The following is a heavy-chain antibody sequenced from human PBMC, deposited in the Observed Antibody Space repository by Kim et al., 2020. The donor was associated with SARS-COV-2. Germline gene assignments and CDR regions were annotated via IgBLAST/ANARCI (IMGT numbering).Heavy chain of an antibody. D-gene: IGHD3-9*01. Sequence: GGSLRLSCAASGFTFSSYGMHWVRQAPGKGLEWVAVISYDGSNKYYADSVKGRFTISRDNSKKTLYLQMNSLRAEDTAVYYCAKDYEDPSLLRYFDWSKRYYYCMDVWGQGTTVTVSS. CDR3: AKDYEDPSLLRYFDWSKRYYYCMDV. V-gene: IGHV3-30*18. J-gene: IGHJ6*02. CDR1: GFTFSSYG. CDR2: ISYDGSNK.